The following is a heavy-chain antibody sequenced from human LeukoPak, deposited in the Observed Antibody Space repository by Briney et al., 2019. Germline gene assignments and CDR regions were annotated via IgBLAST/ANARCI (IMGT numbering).Heavy chain of an antibody. V-gene: IGHV4-30-2*01. Sequence: SETLSLTRAVSGGSISSGGYSWSWIRQPPGKGLEWIGYIYHSGSTYYNPSLKSRVTISVDRSKNQFSLELSSVTAADTAVYYCARGSYDSSGYYSVNSAFDYWGQGTLVTVSS. J-gene: IGHJ4*02. D-gene: IGHD3-22*01. CDR2: IYHSGST. CDR3: ARGSYDSSGYYSVNSAFDY. CDR1: GGSISSGGYS.